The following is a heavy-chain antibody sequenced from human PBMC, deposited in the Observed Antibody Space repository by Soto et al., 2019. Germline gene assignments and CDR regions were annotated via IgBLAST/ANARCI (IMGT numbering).Heavy chain of an antibody. CDR2: ISSSGGST. CDR1: GFTFSSYA. Sequence: EVQLLESGGGLVQPGGSLRLSCAASGFTFSSYAMSWVRQAPGKGLEWVSAISSSGGSTCYADSVKGRFTISRDNSKNTLYLQMSSLRAEDTAVYYCAKVIYGSSSLYYFDYWGQGTLVTVSS. D-gene: IGHD6-6*01. V-gene: IGHV3-23*01. CDR3: AKVIYGSSSLYYFDY. J-gene: IGHJ4*02.